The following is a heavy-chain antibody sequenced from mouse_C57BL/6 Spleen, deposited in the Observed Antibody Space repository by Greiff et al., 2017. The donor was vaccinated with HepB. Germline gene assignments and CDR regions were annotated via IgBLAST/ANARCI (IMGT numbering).Heavy chain of an antibody. CDR1: GYTFTSYW. CDR2: INPSNGGT. CDR3: AREPIYYDYDEGFDY. J-gene: IGHJ2*01. Sequence: QVQLQQPGTELVKPGASVKLSCKASGYTFTSYWMHWVKQRPGQGLEWIGNINPSNGGTNYNEKFKSKATLTVDKSSSTAYMQLSSLTSEDSAVYYCAREPIYYDYDEGFDYWGQGTTLTVSS. D-gene: IGHD2-4*01. V-gene: IGHV1-53*01.